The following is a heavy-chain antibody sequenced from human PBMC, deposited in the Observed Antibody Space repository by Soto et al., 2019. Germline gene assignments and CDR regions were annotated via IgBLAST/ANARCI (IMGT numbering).Heavy chain of an antibody. CDR1: GYSFTSYW. CDR3: ARIRYYYDSSGYPCSFDY. V-gene: IGHV5-51*01. CDR2: IYPGDSDT. Sequence: GESLKISCKGSGYSFTSYWIGWVRQMPGKGLEWMGIIYPGDSDTRYSPSFQGQVTISADKSISTAYLQWSSLKASDTAMYYCARIRYYYDSSGYPCSFDYWGQGTLVTVS. J-gene: IGHJ4*02. D-gene: IGHD3-22*01.